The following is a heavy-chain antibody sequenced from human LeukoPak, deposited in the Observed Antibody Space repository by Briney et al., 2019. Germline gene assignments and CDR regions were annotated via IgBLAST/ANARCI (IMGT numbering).Heavy chain of an antibody. CDR2: ISAYNGNT. CDR1: GYTFTSYG. Sequence: ASVKVSCKASGYTFTSYGISWVRQAPGQGLEWMGWISAYNGNTNYAQKLQGRVTMTTDTSTSTAYMELSRLRSDDTAVYYCARLKSSFEQWDAFDIWGQGTMVTVSS. J-gene: IGHJ3*02. CDR3: ARLKSSFEQWDAFDI. V-gene: IGHV1-18*01. D-gene: IGHD6-19*01.